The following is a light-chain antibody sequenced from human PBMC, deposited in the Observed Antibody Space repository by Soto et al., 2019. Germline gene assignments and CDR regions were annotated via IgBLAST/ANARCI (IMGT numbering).Light chain of an antibody. CDR2: DAS. Sequence: EIVMTQSPATLSVSPGQRVTLSCRASQSVNTNLAWYQHKPGQAPRLLIYDASNRATGIPDRFSGSGSGTDFTLTISRLEPEDFAVYYCQQYGNSPITFGQGTRLEI. J-gene: IGKJ5*01. CDR1: QSVNTN. V-gene: IGKV3-20*01. CDR3: QQYGNSPIT.